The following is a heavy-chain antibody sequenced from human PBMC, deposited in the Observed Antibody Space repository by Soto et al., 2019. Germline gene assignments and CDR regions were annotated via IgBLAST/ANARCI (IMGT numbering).Heavy chain of an antibody. J-gene: IGHJ4*02. Sequence: PSETLSLTCAVSAGSFTSNNCWTCVRQPPGQGLVWIREIYRTGRTNYNPSLKSRGTITLDKSGNQVPLQVTSLTAADTPVYYFASRDWGTSVDCWGQGTLVTVSS. V-gene: IGHV4-4*02. CDR2: IYRTGRT. CDR3: ASRDWGTSVDC. D-gene: IGHD7-27*01. CDR1: AGSFTSNNC.